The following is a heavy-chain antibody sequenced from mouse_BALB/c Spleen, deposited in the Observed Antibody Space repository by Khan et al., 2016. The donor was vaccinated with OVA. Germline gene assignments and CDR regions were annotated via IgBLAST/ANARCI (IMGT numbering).Heavy chain of an antibody. V-gene: IGHV1S41*01. CDR3: ARENYYGRSCYAMDY. D-gene: IGHD1-1*01. Sequence: DLVKPGTSVTLYCKASGYTFTSYWINWIQQRPGQGLEWLGRIGPGSSNTYYNEMFKGKAALTVETSSRTSYIQLSRLSSEDSAFYFCARENYYGRSCYAMDYWGQGTSVTVSS. CDR2: IGPGSSNT. J-gene: IGHJ4*01. CDR1: GYTFTSYW.